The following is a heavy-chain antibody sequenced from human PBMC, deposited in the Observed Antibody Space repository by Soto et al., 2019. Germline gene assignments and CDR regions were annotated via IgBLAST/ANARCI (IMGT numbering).Heavy chain of an antibody. J-gene: IGHJ4*02. Sequence: QVQLVESGGGVVQPGRSLRLSCAASGFTFSSYGMHWVRQAPGKGLEWVAVIWYDGSNKYYADSVKGRFTISRDNSKNTLYLQMNSLRGEDTAVYYCARGPFKWELLRPVDYGGQGTLVTVSS. V-gene: IGHV3-33*01. CDR1: GFTFSSYG. CDR2: IWYDGSNK. CDR3: ARGPFKWELLRPVDY. D-gene: IGHD1-26*01.